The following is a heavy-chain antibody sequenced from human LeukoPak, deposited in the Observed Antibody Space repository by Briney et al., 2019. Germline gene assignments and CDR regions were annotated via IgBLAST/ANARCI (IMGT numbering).Heavy chain of an antibody. V-gene: IGHV3-21*01. J-gene: IGHJ3*02. Sequence: GGSLRLSWPASGFTFSSYSMNWVRQAQGKGLEWVSSISSSSSYIYYADSVKGRFTISRDNAKNSLYLQMNSLRAEDTAVYYCAKPSSSSWSYDAFDIWGQGTMVTVSS. CDR2: ISSSSSYI. D-gene: IGHD6-13*01. CDR1: GFTFSSYS. CDR3: AKPSSSSWSYDAFDI.